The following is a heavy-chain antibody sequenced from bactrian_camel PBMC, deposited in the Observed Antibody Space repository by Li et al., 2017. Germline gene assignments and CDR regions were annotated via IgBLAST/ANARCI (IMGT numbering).Heavy chain of an antibody. D-gene: IGHD6*01. J-gene: IGHJ6*01. CDR1: GDTYSGYC. Sequence: DVQLVESGGGLVQPGGSLTLSCSASGDTYSGYCMGWFRQAPGKEREGVATIDLAGTTSYADSVKGRFTISTDNARNTLTLQMNSLKPEDTAMYYCAAYPVVAGKGRCADFGYWGQGTQVTVS. CDR3: AAYPVVAGKGRCADFGY. CDR2: IDLAGTT. V-gene: IGHV3S42*01.